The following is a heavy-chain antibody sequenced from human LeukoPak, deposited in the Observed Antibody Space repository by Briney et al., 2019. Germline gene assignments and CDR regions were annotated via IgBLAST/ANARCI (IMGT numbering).Heavy chain of an antibody. D-gene: IGHD3-22*01. CDR3: ARAYYYESSGYYYYYGMDV. Sequence: GESLKISCKGSGYSFTSYWIAWVRQMPGKGLEWMGIINPADSDTRYSPSSQGQVIISADKSISTAYLQWSSLKASDTAMYYCARAYYYESSGYYYYYGMDVWGQGTTVTVSS. J-gene: IGHJ6*02. CDR2: INPADSDT. V-gene: IGHV5-51*01. CDR1: GYSFTSYW.